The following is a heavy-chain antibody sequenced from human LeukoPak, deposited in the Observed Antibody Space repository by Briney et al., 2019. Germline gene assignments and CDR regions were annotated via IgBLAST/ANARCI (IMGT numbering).Heavy chain of an antibody. CDR3: VRRGTYYNDY. CDR2: IKVDGSEK. CDR1: GFTFSSYW. Sequence: GGSLRLSCVASGFTFSSYWMTWVRQAPGKGPEWVANIKVDGSEKYYVDSVKGRFTISRDNAKNSLYLQMNSVRAEDTAVYYCVRRGTYYNDYWGQGTLVTVSS. D-gene: IGHD3-10*01. J-gene: IGHJ4*02. V-gene: IGHV3-7*05.